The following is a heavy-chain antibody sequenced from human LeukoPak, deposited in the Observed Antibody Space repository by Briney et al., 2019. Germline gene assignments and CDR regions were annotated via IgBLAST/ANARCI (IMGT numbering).Heavy chain of an antibody. CDR2: INPNGGGK. J-gene: IGHJ4*02. D-gene: IGHD2-15*01. CDR1: GYTFTGYY. Sequence: GSVQVSCQASGYTFTGYYMHWVRQARGQGLEWMGWINPNGGGKNFAQKFQGRVAMTRDTSISTAYMELSRLRSDDTAVYYCAREGIVVVVAAFDYWGQGTLVTVSS. CDR3: AREGIVVVVAAFDY. V-gene: IGHV1-2*02.